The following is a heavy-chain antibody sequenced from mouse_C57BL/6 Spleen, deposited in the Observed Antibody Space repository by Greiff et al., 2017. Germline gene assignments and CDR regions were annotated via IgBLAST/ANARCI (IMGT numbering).Heavy chain of an antibody. V-gene: IGHV1-4*01. J-gene: IGHJ3*01. CDR3: AGYDYDLFAY. CDR1: GYTFTSYT. D-gene: IGHD2-4*01. CDR2: INPSSGYT. Sequence: QVQLQQSGAELARPGASVKMSCKASGYTFTSYTMHWVKQRPGQGLEWIGYINPSSGYTKYNQKFKDKATLTAVKSSSTAYLQLSSLTSEDSAVYYCAGYDYDLFAYWGQGTLVTVSA.